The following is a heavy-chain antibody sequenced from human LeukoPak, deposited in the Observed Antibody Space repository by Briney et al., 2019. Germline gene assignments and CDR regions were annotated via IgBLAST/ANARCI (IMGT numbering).Heavy chain of an antibody. CDR1: GGSISRSTYH. D-gene: IGHD4-17*01. CDR2: IYHSGST. J-gene: IGHJ5*02. CDR3: ARHYVAVTTSDGWFDP. Sequence: SEALSLTXSVSGGSISRSTYHWGWIRQPPGNGLEWIGSIYHSGSTYYNPSLNSRVTISVDTSKNQFSLKLSSVTAADTAVYFCARHYVAVTTSDGWFDPWGQGTLVTVSS. V-gene: IGHV4-39*01.